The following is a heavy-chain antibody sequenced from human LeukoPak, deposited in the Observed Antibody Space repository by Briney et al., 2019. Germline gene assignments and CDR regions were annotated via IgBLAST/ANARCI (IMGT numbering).Heavy chain of an antibody. J-gene: IGHJ5*02. CDR2: IYTSGST. D-gene: IGHD3-16*02. V-gene: IGHV4-61*02. CDR3: ARDLSPAPTSPPGRFDP. Sequence: PSETLSLTCTVSGGSISSGSYYWSWIRQPAGKGLEWIGRIYTSGSTNYNPSLKSRVTISVDTSKNQFSLKLSSVTAADTAVYYCARDLSPAPTSPPGRFDPWGQGTLVTVSS. CDR1: GGSISSGSYY.